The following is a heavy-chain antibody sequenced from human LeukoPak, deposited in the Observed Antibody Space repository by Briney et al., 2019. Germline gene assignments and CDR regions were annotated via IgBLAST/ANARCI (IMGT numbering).Heavy chain of an antibody. V-gene: IGHV4-34*01. CDR3: ARAFDI. J-gene: IGHJ3*02. CDR2: IYHSGST. CDR1: GGSFSGYY. Sequence: SETLSLTCAVYGGSFSGYYWSWIRQPPGKGLEWIGEIYHSGSTNYNPSLKSRVTISVDTSKNRFSLKLNSVTAADTAVYYCARAFDIWGQGTMVTVSS.